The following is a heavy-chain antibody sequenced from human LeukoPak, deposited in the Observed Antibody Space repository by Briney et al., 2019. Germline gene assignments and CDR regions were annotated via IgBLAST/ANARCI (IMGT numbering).Heavy chain of an antibody. Sequence: ASVKVSCKASGYTFTSYYMHWVRQAPGQGLEWMGIINPSGGSTSYAQKFQGRVTMTRDTSKSTVYMELSSLRSEDPAVYYCARDWPAANSGPDYWGQGTLVTVSS. CDR3: ARDWPAANSGPDY. CDR2: INPSGGST. CDR1: GYTFTSYY. V-gene: IGHV1-46*01. J-gene: IGHJ4*02. D-gene: IGHD6-13*01.